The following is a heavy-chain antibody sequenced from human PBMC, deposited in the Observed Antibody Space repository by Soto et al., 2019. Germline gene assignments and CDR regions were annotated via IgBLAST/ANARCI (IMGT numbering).Heavy chain of an antibody. CDR1: GFICSSYD. Sequence: HPGGSLRLSCAASGFICSSYDMSWVRQAPGKGLEWVSTILVDGRTFYVDSVKGRFTISRDSSQNTVFLQMNSLTAGDTALYYCAKATATGGGAFDICGQGTRVTVXS. D-gene: IGHD2-8*02. CDR2: ILVDGRT. J-gene: IGHJ3*02. CDR3: AKATATGGGAFDI. V-gene: IGHV3-23*01.